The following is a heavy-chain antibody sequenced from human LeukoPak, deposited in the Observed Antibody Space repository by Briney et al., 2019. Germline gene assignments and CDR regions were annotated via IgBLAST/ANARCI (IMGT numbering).Heavy chain of an antibody. CDR3: ARSRTYYYDTNWFDP. CDR2: IWYDGSKK. V-gene: IGHV3-33*01. CDR1: GFTFSTFG. J-gene: IGHJ5*02. Sequence: GGSLRLSCAASGFTFSTFGMHWVRQAPGKGPEWVAVIWYDGSKKYYIDFAEGRFTISRDNAKNSLYLQMNSLRAEDTAVYYCARSRTYYYDTNWFDPRGQGTLVTVSS. D-gene: IGHD3-22*01.